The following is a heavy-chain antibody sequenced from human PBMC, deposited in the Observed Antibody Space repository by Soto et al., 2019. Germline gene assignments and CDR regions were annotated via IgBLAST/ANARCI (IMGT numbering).Heavy chain of an antibody. J-gene: IGHJ3*02. D-gene: IGHD4-17*01. CDR2: ISSYNGNT. CDR1: GYTSTSYG. V-gene: IGHV1-18*01. Sequence: ASAMFSCKASGYTSTSYGISCLRQAPGQGLEWMGWISSYNGNTNYTHKLQGRVTMTTDTSTSTAYMELRSLTSDDTAVYYCARVRWAFDIWGQGTMVTVSS. CDR3: ARVRWAFDI.